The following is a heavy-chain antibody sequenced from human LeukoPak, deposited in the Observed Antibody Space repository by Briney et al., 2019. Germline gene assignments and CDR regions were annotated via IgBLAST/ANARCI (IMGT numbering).Heavy chain of an antibody. D-gene: IGHD3-16*01. CDR3: ASGPYTDYFNY. CDR1: GGSISNYY. J-gene: IGHJ4*02. Sequence: SETLSLTCTVSGGSISNYYWSWIRQPPGKGLEWIGNIFYSGSTNYNPSLKSRVTISVDTSKNQFSLKLSSVTAADTAVYYCASGPYTDYFNYWGQGTLVTVSS. CDR2: IFYSGST. V-gene: IGHV4-59*01.